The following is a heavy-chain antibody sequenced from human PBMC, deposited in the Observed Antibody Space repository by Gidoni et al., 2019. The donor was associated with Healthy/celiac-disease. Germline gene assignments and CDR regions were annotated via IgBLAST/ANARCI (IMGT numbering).Heavy chain of an antibody. CDR3: ARLTDGFLSY. CDR1: GFSLNTHRMG. D-gene: IGHD5-12*01. CDR2: TLSNDGE. Sequence: QVTLRESGPVVVEPSGTLTLTCSVSGFSLNTHRMGVSWIRQSPGKALEWLGHTLSNDGESYNTSLKSRLSISTDASKTQAVLTMTGMGPVDTATYHCARLTDGFLSYWGQGILVIVSS. V-gene: IGHV2-26*01. J-gene: IGHJ4*01.